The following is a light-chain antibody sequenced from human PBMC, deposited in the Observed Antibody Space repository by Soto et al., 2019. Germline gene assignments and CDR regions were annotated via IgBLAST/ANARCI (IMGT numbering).Light chain of an antibody. CDR3: MQALQPPPT. CDR2: LGS. V-gene: IGKV2-28*01. J-gene: IGKJ1*01. Sequence: DMVMTQSPLSLPVPPGEPASISCRSKESLLHSIGNNYLDWYLQKPGQSPQLLIYLGSNRASGVPDRFSGSGSGTDFTLKISRVEAEDVGVYYCMQALQPPPTFGQGTKVEIK. CDR1: ESLLHSIGNNY.